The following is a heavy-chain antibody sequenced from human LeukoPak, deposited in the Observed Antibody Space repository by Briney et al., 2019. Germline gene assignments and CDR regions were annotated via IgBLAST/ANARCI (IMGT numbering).Heavy chain of an antibody. Sequence: PGGSLRLSCAASGFTFSSYSVNWVRQAPGKGLEWVSSISERSSYIYYADSMKGRFTISRDNAKNSLYLQMNSLRAEDTAVYYCARSTRRKSDVFDIWGKGTVVTV. CDR3: ARSTRRKSDVFDI. CDR1: GFTFSSYS. J-gene: IGHJ3*02. CDR2: ISERSSYI. V-gene: IGHV3-21*01.